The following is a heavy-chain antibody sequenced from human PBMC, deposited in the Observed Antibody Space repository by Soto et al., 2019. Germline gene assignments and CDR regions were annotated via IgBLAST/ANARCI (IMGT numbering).Heavy chain of an antibody. V-gene: IGHV3-30*18. Sequence: QVQLVESGGGVVQPGKSLRLSCAASGFTLSDYGMHWVRQAPGKGLEWVAAISHEGSYDYYADSVKGRFTISRDNSGNTLYLQMTSLRADDTAVYPCEKDGYYDSSGDGNDAFDIWGQGTMVTVSA. J-gene: IGHJ3*02. D-gene: IGHD3-22*01. CDR3: EKDGYYDSSGDGNDAFDI. CDR1: GFTLSDYG. CDR2: ISHEGSYD.